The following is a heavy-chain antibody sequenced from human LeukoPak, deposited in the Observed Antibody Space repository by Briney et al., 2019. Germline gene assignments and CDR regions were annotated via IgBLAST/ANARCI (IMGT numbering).Heavy chain of an antibody. V-gene: IGHV4-38-2*02. Sequence: SETLSLTCTVSGYSISSGYYWGWIRQPPGKGLEWIGSIYHSGSTYYNPSLQSRVTISVDTSKNQFSLKMNSVTAADTAVYYCARGRRFLEWSPFDGFDIWGQGTVVTVSS. D-gene: IGHD3-3*01. CDR2: IYHSGST. CDR3: ARGRRFLEWSPFDGFDI. J-gene: IGHJ3*02. CDR1: GYSISSGYY.